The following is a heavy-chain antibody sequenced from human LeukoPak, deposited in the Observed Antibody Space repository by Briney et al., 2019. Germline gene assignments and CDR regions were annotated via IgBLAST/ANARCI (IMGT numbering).Heavy chain of an antibody. CDR1: GFTFSSYG. D-gene: IGHD5-12*01. J-gene: IGHJ5*02. CDR2: IRYDGSNK. Sequence: GGSLRLSCAASGFTFSSYGMHWVRQAPGKGLEWVAFIRYDGSNKYYADSVKGRFTISRDNSKNTLYQQMNSLRAEDTAVYYCAKSGYDFGGWFDPWGQGTLVTVSS. V-gene: IGHV3-30*02. CDR3: AKSGYDFGGWFDP.